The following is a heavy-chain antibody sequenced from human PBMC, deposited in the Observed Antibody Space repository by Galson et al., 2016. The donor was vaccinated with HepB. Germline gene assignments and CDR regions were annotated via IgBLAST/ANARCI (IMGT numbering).Heavy chain of an antibody. J-gene: IGHJ4*02. D-gene: IGHD4-23*01. Sequence: SETLSLTCAVSGGSISRNSWWSRVRQPPGKGLEWIGEIYQSGGTNYSPSLKSRLIMSIDKSKNQFSLKLSSVTAADTAVYYCATGGADHGGARERRFAYWGQGTLVSVSS. CDR2: IYQSGGT. V-gene: IGHV4-4*02. CDR1: GGSISRNSW. CDR3: ATGGADHGGARERRFAY.